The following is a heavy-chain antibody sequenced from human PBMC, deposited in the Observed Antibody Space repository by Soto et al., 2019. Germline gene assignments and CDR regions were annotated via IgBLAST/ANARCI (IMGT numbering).Heavy chain of an antibody. CDR3: ASPSAQERRYSSGWGALDYYGMDV. CDR2: ISGSGGST. Sequence: PGGSLRLSCAASGFTFSSYAMSWVRQAPGKGLEWVSAISGSGGSTYYADPVKGRFTISRDNSKNTLYLQMNSLRAEDTAVYYCASPSAQERRYSSGWGALDYYGMDVWGQGTTVTVSS. CDR1: GFTFSSYA. D-gene: IGHD6-19*01. J-gene: IGHJ6*02. V-gene: IGHV3-23*01.